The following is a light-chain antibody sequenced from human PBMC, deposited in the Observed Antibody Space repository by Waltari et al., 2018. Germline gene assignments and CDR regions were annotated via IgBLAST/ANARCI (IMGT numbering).Light chain of an antibody. CDR3: QQYNTYPFT. J-gene: IGKJ2*01. CDR1: QSISNW. CDR2: MAS. Sequence: DIQMTQSPSTLSASIGDSVTITCRASQSISNWLAWYQQIPGKAPKPLIYMASSLETGVPSRFSGSGSGTEFTLTISSLQPGDFATYYCQQYNTYPFTFGLGTKLESK. V-gene: IGKV1-5*03.